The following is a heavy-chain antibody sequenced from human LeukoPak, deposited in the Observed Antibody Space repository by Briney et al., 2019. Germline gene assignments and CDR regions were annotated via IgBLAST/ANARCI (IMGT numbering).Heavy chain of an antibody. CDR2: FDPEDGET. CDR3: ARATTYYYGMDV. Sequence: ASVKVSCKVSGYTLTELSMHWVRQAPGKGLEWMGGFDPEDGETIYAQKFQGRVTTTEDTSTDTAYMELSSLRSEDTAVYYCARATTYYYGMDVWGQGTTVTVSS. V-gene: IGHV1-24*01. CDR1: GYTLTELS. D-gene: IGHD1-26*01. J-gene: IGHJ6*02.